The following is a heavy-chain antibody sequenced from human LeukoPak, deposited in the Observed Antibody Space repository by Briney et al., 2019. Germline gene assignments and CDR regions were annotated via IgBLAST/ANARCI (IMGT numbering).Heavy chain of an antibody. V-gene: IGHV4-34*01. CDR2: INHSGST. D-gene: IGHD1-26*01. CDR1: GGSFSGYY. CDR3: ARDSGERGFDAFDI. J-gene: IGHJ3*02. Sequence: SETLSLTCAVYGGSFSGYYWSWIRQPPGKGLEWIGEINHSGSTNYNPSLKSRVTISVDTSKNQFSLKLSSVTAADTAVYYCARDSGERGFDAFDIWGQGTMVTVSS.